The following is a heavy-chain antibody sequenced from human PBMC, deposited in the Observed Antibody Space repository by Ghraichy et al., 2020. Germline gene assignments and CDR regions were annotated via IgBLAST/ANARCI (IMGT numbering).Heavy chain of an antibody. J-gene: IGHJ6*02. D-gene: IGHD5-18*01. CDR1: GGSFSGYY. V-gene: IGHV4-34*01. Sequence: SETLSLTCAVYGGSFSGYYWSWIRQPPGKGLEWIGEINHSGSTNYNPSLKSRVTISVDTSKNQFSLKLSSVTAADTAVYYCAGLRSRRIPDYYYYGMDVWGQGTTVTVSS. CDR3: AGLRSRRIPDYYYYGMDV. CDR2: INHSGST.